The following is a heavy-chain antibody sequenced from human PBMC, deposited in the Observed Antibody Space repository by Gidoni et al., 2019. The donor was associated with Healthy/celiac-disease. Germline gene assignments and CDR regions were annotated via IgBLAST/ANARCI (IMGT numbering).Heavy chain of an antibody. CDR3: ARGDDGYYYDSSGYFLDY. Sequence: EVQLVESGGGLVQPGGSLRLSCAASGFTFSSYSMNWVRQAPGKGLEWVSYISSSSSTIYYADSVKGRFTISRDNAKNSLYLQMNSLRAEDTAVYYCARGDDGYYYDSSGYFLDYWGQGTLVTVSS. CDR1: GFTFSSYS. V-gene: IGHV3-48*01. CDR2: ISSSSSTI. D-gene: IGHD3-22*01. J-gene: IGHJ4*02.